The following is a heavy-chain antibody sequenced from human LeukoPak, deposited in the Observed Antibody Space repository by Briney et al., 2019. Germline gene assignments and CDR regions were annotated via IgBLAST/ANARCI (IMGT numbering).Heavy chain of an antibody. J-gene: IGHJ3*02. CDR1: GFTFSDYY. CDR3: AKDMGYYDSSGYYYGSHDAFDI. CDR2: ISSSGSTI. Sequence: GGSLRLSCAASGFTFSDYYMSWIRQAPGKGLEWVSYISSSGSTIYYADSVKGRFTISRDNAKDSLYLQMNSLRAEDTAVYYCAKDMGYYDSSGYYYGSHDAFDIWGQGTMVTVSS. D-gene: IGHD3-22*01. V-gene: IGHV3-11*01.